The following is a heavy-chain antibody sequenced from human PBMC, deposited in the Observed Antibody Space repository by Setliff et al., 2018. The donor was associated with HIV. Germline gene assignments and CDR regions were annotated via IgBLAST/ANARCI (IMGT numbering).Heavy chain of an antibody. CDR1: GCSISSSSYH. CDR2: TYYSGNT. CDR3: ARRGHRSIYDPYQYNYFDP. J-gene: IGHJ5*02. D-gene: IGHD5-18*01. Sequence: ETLSLTCSVPGCSISSSSYHWAWIRQPPGKGLEWIGTTYYSGNTYYNPSLKSRLTISLDTSTNKFSLKLSSVTAADTAVYYCARRGHRSIYDPYQYNYFDPWGQGTLVTVSS. V-gene: IGHV4-39*01.